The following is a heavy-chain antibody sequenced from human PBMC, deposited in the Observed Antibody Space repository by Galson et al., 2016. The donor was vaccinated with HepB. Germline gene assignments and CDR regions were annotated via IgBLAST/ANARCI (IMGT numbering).Heavy chain of an antibody. D-gene: IGHD4-11*01. CDR3: TISDFSDY. CDR2: ILSKAHGGTT. CDR1: GFTFSDAW. J-gene: IGHJ4*02. Sequence: SLRLSCAASGFTFSDAWMMWVRQAPGKGLEWVGRILSKAHGGTTHYAAPVKGRFTIPRDDSENTLYLQMNSLKIEDTAIYYCTISDFSDYWGQGTLVTVSS. V-gene: IGHV3-15*01.